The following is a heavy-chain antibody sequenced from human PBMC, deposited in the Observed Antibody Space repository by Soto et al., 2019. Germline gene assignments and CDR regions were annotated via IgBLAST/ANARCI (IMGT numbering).Heavy chain of an antibody. Sequence: QVQLVQSGAEVKKPGSSVKVSCKASGGTFSSYAISWVRQAPGQGLEWMGGIIAILGKANYAEKFQGRVTITADESTSTAYMELSSLRSEDTAGYYCARERGEALIVGVTGTFDVWGQGKLVTVSA. J-gene: IGHJ3*01. CDR3: ARERGEALIVGVTGTFDV. CDR1: GGTFSSYA. CDR2: IIAILGKA. V-gene: IGHV1-69*01. D-gene: IGHD1-26*01.